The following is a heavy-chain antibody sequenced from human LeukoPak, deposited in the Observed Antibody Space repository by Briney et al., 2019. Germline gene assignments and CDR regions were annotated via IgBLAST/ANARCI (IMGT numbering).Heavy chain of an antibody. J-gene: IGHJ4*02. V-gene: IGHV3-48*02. D-gene: IGHD3-10*01. CDR3: ARPTSGFYMF. CDR2: ISSTSSTI. CDR1: GFTFSSYG. Sequence: GGSLRLSCVASGFTFSSYGMSWVRQSLGKGLEWVSYISSTSSTIYYADSVKGRFTISRDNARNSLYLQMNSLRDEDTAVYYCARPTSGFYMFWGQGTLVTVSS.